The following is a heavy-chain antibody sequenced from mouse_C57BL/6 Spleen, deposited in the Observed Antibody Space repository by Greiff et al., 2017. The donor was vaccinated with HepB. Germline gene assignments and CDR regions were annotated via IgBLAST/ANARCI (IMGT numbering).Heavy chain of an antibody. CDR1: GFTFCDYG. J-gene: IGHJ4*01. V-gene: IGHV5-17*01. CDR3: AREHRLREYYAMDY. CDR2: ISSGSSTI. D-gene: IGHD3-2*02. Sequence: EVKLQESGGGLVKPGGSLKLSCAASGFTFCDYGMHWVRQAPEKGLEWVAYISSGSSTIYYADTVKGRFTISRDNAKNTLFLQMTSLRSEDTAMYYCAREHRLREYYAMDYWGQGTSVTVSS.